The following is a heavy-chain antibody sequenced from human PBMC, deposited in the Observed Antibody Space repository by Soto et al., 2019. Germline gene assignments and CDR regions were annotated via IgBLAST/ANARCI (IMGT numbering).Heavy chain of an antibody. CDR2: ITPFNGNT. D-gene: IGHD3-10*01. CDR1: GYTFTYRY. V-gene: IGHV1-45*02. J-gene: IGHJ3*02. Sequence: SVEVSCKASGYTFTYRYLHWVRQAPGQALEWMGWITPFNGNTNYAQKFQDRVTITRDRSMSTAYMELSSLRSEDTAMYYCARSPYGSGSYYYDIWGQGTMVTVSS. CDR3: ARSPYGSGSYYYDI.